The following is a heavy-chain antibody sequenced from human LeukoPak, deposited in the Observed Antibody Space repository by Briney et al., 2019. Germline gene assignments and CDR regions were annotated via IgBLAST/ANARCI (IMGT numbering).Heavy chain of an antibody. CDR3: ARVAAVAGTVIDY. Sequence: GGSLRLSCAASGFTFSSYEMNWVRQAPGKGLEWVAIIKQDGSEKYYVDSVKGRFTISRDNAKNSLYLQMNSLRAEETAMYYCARVAAVAGTVIDYWGQGTLVTASS. CDR1: GFTFSSYE. V-gene: IGHV3-7*01. J-gene: IGHJ4*02. CDR2: IKQDGSEK. D-gene: IGHD6-19*01.